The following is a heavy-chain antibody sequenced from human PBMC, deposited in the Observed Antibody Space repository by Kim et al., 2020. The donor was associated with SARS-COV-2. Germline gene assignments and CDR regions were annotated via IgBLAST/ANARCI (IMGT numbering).Heavy chain of an antibody. V-gene: IGHV4-31*03. J-gene: IGHJ5*02. Sequence: SETLSLTCTVSGGSISSGGYYWSWIRQHPGKGLEWIGYIYYSGSTYYNPSLKSRVTISVDTSKNQFSLKLSSVTAADTAVYYCARDPGAGRGHWFDPWGQGTLVTVSS. CDR3: ARDPGAGRGHWFDP. D-gene: IGHD6-19*01. CDR1: GGSISSGGYY. CDR2: IYYSGST.